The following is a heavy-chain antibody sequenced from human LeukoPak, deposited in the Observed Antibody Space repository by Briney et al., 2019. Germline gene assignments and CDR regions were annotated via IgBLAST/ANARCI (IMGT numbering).Heavy chain of an antibody. V-gene: IGHV1-46*01. D-gene: IGHD2-2*01. CDR3: ARDLSGYCSSTSCYRGYYYYYGMDV. J-gene: IGHJ6*02. CDR2: INPSGGST. Sequence: ASVQVSCKASGYTFTSYYMHWVRQAPGQGLEWMGIINPSGGSTSYAQKFQGRVTMTRDTSTSTVYMELSSLRSEDTAVYYCARDLSGYCSSTSCYRGYYYYYGMDVWGQGTTVTVSS. CDR1: GYTFTSYY.